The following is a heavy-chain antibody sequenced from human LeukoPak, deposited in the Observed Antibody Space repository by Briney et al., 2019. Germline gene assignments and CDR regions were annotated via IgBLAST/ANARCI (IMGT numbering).Heavy chain of an antibody. CDR1: GGSFSGYY. D-gene: IGHD3-16*02. CDR2: IYYSGST. CDR3: ARGNGYYDYVWGSYRPAALNFDY. V-gene: IGHV4-59*01. J-gene: IGHJ4*02. Sequence: PSETLSLTCAVYGGSFSGYYWSWIRQPPGKGLEWIGYIYYSGSTNYNPSLKSRVTISVDTSKNQFSLKLSSVTAADTAVYYCARGNGYYDYVWGSYRPAALNFDYWGQGTLVTVSS.